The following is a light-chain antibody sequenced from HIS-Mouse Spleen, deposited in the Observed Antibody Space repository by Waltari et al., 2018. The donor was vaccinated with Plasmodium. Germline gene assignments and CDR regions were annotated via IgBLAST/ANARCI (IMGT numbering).Light chain of an antibody. J-gene: IGLJ2*01. CDR2: EVS. Sequence: QSALTQPPSASGSPGQSVTISCTGTSSDVAGYNYFSWYQQHPGKAPKLMIYEVSKRPSGVPDRFSGSKSGNTASLTVSGLQAEDEADYYCSSYAGSNNLVFGGGTKLTVL. CDR1: SSDVAGYNY. V-gene: IGLV2-8*01. CDR3: SSYAGSNNLV.